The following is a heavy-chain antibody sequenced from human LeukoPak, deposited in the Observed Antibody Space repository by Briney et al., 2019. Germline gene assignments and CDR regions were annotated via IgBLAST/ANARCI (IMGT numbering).Heavy chain of an antibody. V-gene: IGHV1-8*01. Sequence: ASVKVSCKASGYTFTSYDINWVRQATGQGLEWMGWMNPNSGNTGYAQKFQGRVIMTRNTSISTAYMELSSLRSEDTAVYYCARGPSSSSSFDYWGQGTLVTVSS. CDR1: GYTFTSYD. D-gene: IGHD6-6*01. J-gene: IGHJ4*02. CDR2: MNPNSGNT. CDR3: ARGPSSSSSFDY.